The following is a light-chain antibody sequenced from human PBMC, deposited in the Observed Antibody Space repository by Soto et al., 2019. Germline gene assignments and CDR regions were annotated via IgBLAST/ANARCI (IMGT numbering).Light chain of an antibody. V-gene: IGKV1-9*01. Sequence: IQLTQSPSSLSASVGDRVTITCRASQGISSYLGWYQQKPGKAPNLLIYDASTLHSGVPSRFSGSGSATDFTLTIRGLQPEDFATYYCQQLKTYPPTVGQGTKVDI. CDR2: DAS. CDR3: QQLKTYPPT. CDR1: QGISSY. J-gene: IGKJ1*01.